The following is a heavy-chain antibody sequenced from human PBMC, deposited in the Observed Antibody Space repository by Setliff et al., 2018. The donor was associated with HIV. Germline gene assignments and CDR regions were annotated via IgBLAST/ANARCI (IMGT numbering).Heavy chain of an antibody. CDR1: GGSFSGYY. Sequence: PSETLSLTCAVYGGSFSGYYWSWIRQPPGKGLEWVGEINHSGSTNYSPSLKSRVTISVDTSKSQFSLRLTSVTAADTAMYHCARDRSSGWSKDWFDTWGQGILVTVSS. J-gene: IGHJ5*02. CDR2: INHSGST. D-gene: IGHD6-19*01. V-gene: IGHV4-34*01. CDR3: ARDRSSGWSKDWFDT.